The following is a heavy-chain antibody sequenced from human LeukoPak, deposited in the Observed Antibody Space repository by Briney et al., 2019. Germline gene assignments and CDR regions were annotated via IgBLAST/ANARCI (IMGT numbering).Heavy chain of an antibody. D-gene: IGHD3-22*01. CDR1: GFTFDDYA. CDR3: AKGYYYDSSGYDAFDI. V-gene: IGHV3-9*01. Sequence: GGSLRLSCAASGFTFDDYAMHWVRQAPGKGLEWVSGISWNSGSIGYADSVKGRFTISRDNAKNSLYLQMNSLRAEDTALYYCAKGYYYDSSGYDAFDIWGQGTMVTVSS. CDR2: ISWNSGSI. J-gene: IGHJ3*02.